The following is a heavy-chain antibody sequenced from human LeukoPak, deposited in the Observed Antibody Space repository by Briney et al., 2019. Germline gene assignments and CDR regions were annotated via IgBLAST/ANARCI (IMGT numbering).Heavy chain of an antibody. V-gene: IGHV3-30*02. CDR2: IRYDGSNK. CDR3: AKDQVWYYYGSGSYFDY. D-gene: IGHD3-10*01. J-gene: IGHJ4*02. CDR1: GFTFNSYG. Sequence: GGSLRLSRAASGFTFNSYGMHWVRQAPGKGLEWVAFIRYDGSNKYYADSVKGRFTISRDNSKNTLYLQMNSLRAEDTAVYYCAKDQVWYYYGSGSYFDYWGQGTLVTVSS.